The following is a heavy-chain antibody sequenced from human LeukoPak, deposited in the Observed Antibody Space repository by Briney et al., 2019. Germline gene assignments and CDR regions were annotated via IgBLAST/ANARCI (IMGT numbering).Heavy chain of an antibody. D-gene: IGHD2-2*01. V-gene: IGHV1-2*02. Sequence: ASVKVSCKASGYTFTGYYMHWVRQAPGQGLEWMGWINPNSGGTNYAQKFQGRVTMTRDTSISTAYMELSRLRSDDTAVYYCARDLLYCSSTSCYENYYYMDVWGKGTTVTVSS. CDR2: INPNSGGT. J-gene: IGHJ6*03. CDR1: GYTFTGYY. CDR3: ARDLLYCSSTSCYENYYYMDV.